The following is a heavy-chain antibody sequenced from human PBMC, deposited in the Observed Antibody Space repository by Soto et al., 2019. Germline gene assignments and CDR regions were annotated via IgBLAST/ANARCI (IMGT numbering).Heavy chain of an antibody. CDR3: ARLPQEYNYYGMDV. D-gene: IGHD1-1*01. CDR1: GGSIVTGSYY. CDR2: IYYSGNT. Sequence: SETLSLTCTVSGGSIVTGSYYWGWIRQPPGKGLEWLGHIYYSGNTYYPPSLKSRVTISVDTSKNQFSLRLSSVTAADTAVYYCARLPQEYNYYGMDVWGQGTPVTVYS. V-gene: IGHV4-39*01. J-gene: IGHJ6*02.